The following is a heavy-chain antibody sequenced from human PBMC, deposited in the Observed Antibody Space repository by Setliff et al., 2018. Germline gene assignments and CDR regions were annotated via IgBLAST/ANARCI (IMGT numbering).Heavy chain of an antibody. CDR2: IYAIRST. CDR1: GGSISSATSY. J-gene: IGHJ6*03. Sequence: SETLSLTCIVSGGSISSATSYWNWIRQPAGKELEWIGRIYAIRSTNYNPSLKSRVTISLDTSNNQFSLKLSSVTAADTAVYFCARANKKLDYYYYYYMDVWGKGTTVTVSS. D-gene: IGHD1-1*01. CDR3: ARANKKLDYYYYYYMDV. V-gene: IGHV4-61*02.